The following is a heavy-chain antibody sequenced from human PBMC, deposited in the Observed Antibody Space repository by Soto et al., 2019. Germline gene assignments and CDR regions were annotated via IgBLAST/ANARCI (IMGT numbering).Heavy chain of an antibody. J-gene: IGHJ6*02. D-gene: IGHD3-3*01. Sequence: ASVKVSCKASGGTFSSYAISWVRQAPGQGLEWMGGIIPIFGTANYAQKFQGRVTITADESTSTAYMELSSLRSEDTAVYYCASGYDFWSGYPAVGLGYYYYYGMDVWGQGATVTVSS. CDR1: GGTFSSYA. V-gene: IGHV1-69*13. CDR3: ASGYDFWSGYPAVGLGYYYYYGMDV. CDR2: IIPIFGTA.